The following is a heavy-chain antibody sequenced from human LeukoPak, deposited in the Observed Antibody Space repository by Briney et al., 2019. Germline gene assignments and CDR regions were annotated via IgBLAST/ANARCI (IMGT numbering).Heavy chain of an antibody. D-gene: IGHD7-27*01. V-gene: IGHV3-30*18. CDR1: GFTVSDNY. CDR3: AKDYPPGAAR. CDR2: ISYDGSNK. Sequence: GGSLRLSCAASGFTVSDNYMSWVRQAPGKGLEWVAVISYDGSNKYYADSVKGRFTISRDNSKNTLYLQMNSLRAEDTAVYYCAKDYPPGAARWGQGTLVTVSS. J-gene: IGHJ4*02.